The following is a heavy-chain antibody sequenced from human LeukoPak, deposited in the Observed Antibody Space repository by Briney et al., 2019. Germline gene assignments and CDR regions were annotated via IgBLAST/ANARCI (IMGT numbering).Heavy chain of an antibody. Sequence: ASVKVSCKASGFTFTHYYIHWVRQAPGQGLAWMGWINPNTGGTNYAQKFQGRVTMTRDTSISTAYMDLSSLTSDDTAVYYCARDSSTVTTPYFDYWGQGTLVTASS. V-gene: IGHV1-2*02. CDR2: INPNTGGT. D-gene: IGHD4-17*01. J-gene: IGHJ4*02. CDR1: GFTFTHYY. CDR3: ARDSSTVTTPYFDY.